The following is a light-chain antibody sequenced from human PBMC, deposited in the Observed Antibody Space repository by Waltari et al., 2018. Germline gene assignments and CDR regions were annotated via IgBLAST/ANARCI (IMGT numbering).Light chain of an antibody. Sequence: DVLMTQSPLSLPVTLGQPASISCRSSQSLEYSDGNTFLSWFQQRPGQSPRRLIYKVSNRDSGVPDRFSGSGSGTDFTLKISRVEADDVGVYYCMQGRHWPYAFGQGTKLEIK. CDR2: KVS. CDR1: QSLEYSDGNTF. CDR3: MQGRHWPYA. V-gene: IGKV2-30*01. J-gene: IGKJ2*01.